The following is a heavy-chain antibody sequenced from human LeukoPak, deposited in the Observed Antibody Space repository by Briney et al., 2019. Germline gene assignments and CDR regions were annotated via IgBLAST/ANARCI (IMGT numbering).Heavy chain of an antibody. CDR1: EFTFSHFA. CDR2: VSSHGNDG. Sequence: GRSLRLSCAVSEFTFSHFAMHWVRQAPGKGLEWVAVVSSHGNDGYYADSVKGRFTIFRDNSKNTLYLQIDSLRAEDTAIYYCTRDAYNFNDFDYWGQGTLVTVSS. CDR3: TRDAYNFNDFDY. D-gene: IGHD5-24*01. V-gene: IGHV3-30*01. J-gene: IGHJ4*02.